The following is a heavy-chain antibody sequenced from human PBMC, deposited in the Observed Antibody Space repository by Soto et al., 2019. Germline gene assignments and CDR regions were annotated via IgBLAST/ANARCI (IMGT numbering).Heavy chain of an antibody. J-gene: IGHJ6*02. Sequence: QVQLVQSEDEVKKPGASVKVSCKASGYIFVNYGIAWVRQAPGQGLEWMGWISPYTGNTHSATKVQGRLTMTTDTSTSTAYMDLGSLTSDDTAVYYCVMVDNYVTPTPQYVWGQGTTVTVSS. V-gene: IGHV1-18*01. CDR1: GYIFVNYG. D-gene: IGHD3-16*01. CDR3: VMVDNYVTPTPQYV. CDR2: ISPYTGNT.